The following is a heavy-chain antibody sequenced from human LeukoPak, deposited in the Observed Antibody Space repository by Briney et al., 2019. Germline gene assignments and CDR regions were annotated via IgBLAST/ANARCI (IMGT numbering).Heavy chain of an antibody. CDR1: GFPFSNYW. V-gene: IGHV3-7*01. J-gene: IGHJ4*02. D-gene: IGHD5-24*01. CDR3: AKRSDDYNYFDY. Sequence: PGGSLRLSCTASGFPFSNYWMTWVRQAPGEGLEWVANIKQDGSEQYYVDSVKGRFTISRDNAKNSLYLQMNSLRAEDTAVYLCAKRSDDYNYFDYWGQGTLVTVSS. CDR2: IKQDGSEQ.